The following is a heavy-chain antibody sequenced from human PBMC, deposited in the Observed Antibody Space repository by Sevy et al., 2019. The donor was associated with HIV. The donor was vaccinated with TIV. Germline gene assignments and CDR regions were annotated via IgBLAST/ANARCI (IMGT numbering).Heavy chain of an antibody. V-gene: IGHV3-15*01. D-gene: IGHD3-10*01. CDR3: ACRIGTSDFDH. J-gene: IGHJ4*02. Sequence: GGSLRLSCAASGFAFSDAWMSWVRQAPGKGLEWVARIKSKTDSGTKDVAAPVKGRFSISRDDSKNMVYLQMTSLKDEYTGVYFCACRIGTSDFDHWGQGILVTVSS. CDR2: IKSKTDSGTK. CDR1: GFAFSDAW.